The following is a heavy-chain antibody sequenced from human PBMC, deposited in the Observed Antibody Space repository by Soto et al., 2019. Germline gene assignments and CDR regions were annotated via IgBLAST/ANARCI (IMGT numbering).Heavy chain of an antibody. D-gene: IGHD3-10*01. CDR3: AKGGWFGEFIYNWFDP. CDR2: ISYDGSNK. V-gene: IGHV3-30*18. CDR1: GFTFSSYG. Sequence: VQLVESGGGVVQPGRSLRLSCAASGFTFSSYGMHWVRQAPGKGLEWVAVISYDGSNKYYADSVKGRFTISRDNSKNTLYLQMNSLRAEDTAVYYCAKGGWFGEFIYNWFDPWGQGTLVTVSS. J-gene: IGHJ5*02.